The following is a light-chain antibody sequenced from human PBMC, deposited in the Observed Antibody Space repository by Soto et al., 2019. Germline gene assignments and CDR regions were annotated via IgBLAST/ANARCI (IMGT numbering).Light chain of an antibody. CDR1: QSLLHSNGYNY. CDR2: LGS. Sequence: DIVMTQSPLSLPVTPGEPASISCRSSQSLLHSNGYNYLDWYLQKPGQSPQLLIYLGSNRASGVTDRISGSGSGTDFPLKISRVEAEDVGVYYCMQPLQSWTFGQGTKVDIK. CDR3: MQPLQSWT. J-gene: IGKJ1*01. V-gene: IGKV2-28*01.